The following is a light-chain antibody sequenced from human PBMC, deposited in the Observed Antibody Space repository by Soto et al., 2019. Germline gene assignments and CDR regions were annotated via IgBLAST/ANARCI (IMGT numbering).Light chain of an antibody. V-gene: IGLV3-21*04. CDR1: NIGSKS. Sequence: SYELTQPPSVSVAPGKTARVTCEGNNIGSKSVHWYQQKPGQAPVLVIYYDSDRPSGIPERFSGSNSANTATLTISRVEAGDEADYYCQVWDSSGDHVVFGGGTKLTVL. J-gene: IGLJ2*01. CDR3: QVWDSSGDHVV. CDR2: YDS.